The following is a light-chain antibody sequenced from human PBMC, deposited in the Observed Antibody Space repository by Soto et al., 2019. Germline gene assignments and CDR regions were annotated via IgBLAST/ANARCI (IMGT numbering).Light chain of an antibody. CDR3: QQYNNWPWT. V-gene: IGKV3-15*01. Sequence: EIVMTQSPATLSVSPGERATLSCRASQSVSSNLAWYQQKPGQAPRLLIYGASTRATGIPARFSGSGSGTEFTLTISSLQSEDFAGYSCQQYNNWPWTFGQGTKVEIK. CDR1: QSVSSN. CDR2: GAS. J-gene: IGKJ1*01.